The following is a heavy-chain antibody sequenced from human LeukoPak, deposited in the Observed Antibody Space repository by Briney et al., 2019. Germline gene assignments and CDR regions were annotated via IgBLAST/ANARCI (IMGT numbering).Heavy chain of an antibody. D-gene: IGHD3-10*01. Sequence: PGGSLRLSCAASGFTFSSYAMHWVRQAPGKGLEWVAVISYDGSNKYYADSVKGRFTISRDNSKNTLYLQMNSLRAEDTAVYYCVTSWVRQPRDVWGQGILVTVSS. J-gene: IGHJ4*02. V-gene: IGHV3-30-3*01. CDR2: ISYDGSNK. CDR3: VTSWVRQPRDV. CDR1: GFTFSSYA.